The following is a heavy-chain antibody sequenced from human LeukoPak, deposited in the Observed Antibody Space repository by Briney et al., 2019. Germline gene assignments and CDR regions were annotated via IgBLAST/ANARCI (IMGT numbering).Heavy chain of an antibody. CDR1: GGSFSGYY. CDR2: INHSGST. CDR3: ARMGIAVAVDGMDV. V-gene: IGHV4-34*01. J-gene: IGHJ6*02. Sequence: SSETLSLTCAVYGGSFSGYYWSWIRQPPGKGLEWIGEINHSGSTNYNPSLKSRVTISVDTSKNQFSLKLSSVTAADTAVYYCARMGIAVAVDGMDVWGQGTTVTVSS. D-gene: IGHD6-19*01.